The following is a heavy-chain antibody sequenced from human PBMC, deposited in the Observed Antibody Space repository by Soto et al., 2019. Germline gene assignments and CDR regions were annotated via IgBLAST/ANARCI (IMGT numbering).Heavy chain of an antibody. D-gene: IGHD3-10*01. Sequence: SETLSLTCAVHGGSFSGYYWSWIRQPPGKGLEWIGEINHSGSTNYNPSLKSRVTISVDTSKNQFSLKLSSVTAADTAVYYCARGLGGVVAGLYYFDYWGQGTLVTVAS. CDR2: INHSGST. CDR3: ARGLGGVVAGLYYFDY. V-gene: IGHV4-34*01. CDR1: GGSFSGYY. J-gene: IGHJ4*02.